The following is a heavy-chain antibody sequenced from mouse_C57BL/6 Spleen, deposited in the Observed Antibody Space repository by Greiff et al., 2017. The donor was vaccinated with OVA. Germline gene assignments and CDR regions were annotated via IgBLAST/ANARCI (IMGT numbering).Heavy chain of an antibody. Sequence: QVQLQQSGAELVRPGTSVKLSCKASGYTFSSYWMHWVKQRPGQGLEWIGVIDPSDSYTNYNQKFKGKATLTVDTSSSTAYMQLSSLTSEDSAVYYCARSWGDGYYFDYWGQGTTLTVSS. D-gene: IGHD3-3*01. V-gene: IGHV1-59*01. CDR3: ARSWGDGYYFDY. CDR1: GYTFSSYW. J-gene: IGHJ2*01. CDR2: IDPSDSYT.